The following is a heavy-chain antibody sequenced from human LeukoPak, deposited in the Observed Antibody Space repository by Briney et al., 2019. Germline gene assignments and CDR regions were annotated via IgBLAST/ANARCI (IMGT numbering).Heavy chain of an antibody. J-gene: IGHJ3*02. CDR1: GGSISSSNW. CDR3: ARERAPIAVAPDAFDI. Sequence: KTSETLSLTCAVSGGSISSSNWWSWVRQPPGKGLGWIGEIYHSGSTNYNPSLKSRVTISVDTSKNQFSLKLSSVTAADTAVYYCARERAPIAVAPDAFDIWGQGTMVTVSS. V-gene: IGHV4-4*02. D-gene: IGHD6-19*01. CDR2: IYHSGST.